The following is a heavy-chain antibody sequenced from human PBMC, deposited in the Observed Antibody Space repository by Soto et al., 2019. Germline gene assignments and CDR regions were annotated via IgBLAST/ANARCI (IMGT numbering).Heavy chain of an antibody. CDR1: GGSISSGGYY. CDR3: ARTGYSSGWYFDY. D-gene: IGHD6-19*01. V-gene: IGHV4-31*01. Sequence: QVQLQESGPGLVKPSQTLSLTCTVSGGSISSGGYYWSWIRQHPGKGLEWIGYIYYSGSTYYNPSLKSLVTISVDTSKNQFSLKLSSVTAADTAVYYCARTGYSSGWYFDYWGQGTLVTVSS. CDR2: IYYSGST. J-gene: IGHJ4*02.